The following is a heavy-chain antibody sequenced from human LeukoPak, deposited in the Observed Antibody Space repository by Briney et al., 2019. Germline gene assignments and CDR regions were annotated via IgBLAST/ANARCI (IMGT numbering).Heavy chain of an antibody. Sequence: SETLSLTCTVSGGSVSSGSYYWSWIRQPPGKGLEWIGYIYYSGSTNYNPSLKSRVTISVDTSKNQFSLELSSVTAADTAVYYCASGSGYEWLGQNYGMDVWGKGTTVTVSS. D-gene: IGHD5-12*01. CDR1: GGSVSSGSYY. CDR3: ASGSGYEWLGQNYGMDV. V-gene: IGHV4-61*01. J-gene: IGHJ6*04. CDR2: IYYSGST.